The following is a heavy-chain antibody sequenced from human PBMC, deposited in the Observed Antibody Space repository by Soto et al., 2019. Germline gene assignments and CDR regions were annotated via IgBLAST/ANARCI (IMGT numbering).Heavy chain of an antibody. CDR2: ISGSGSSS. CDR1: GFTFSNYV. Sequence: EVQLLESGGGLVQPGGSLRLSCPASGFTFSNYVMTWVRQAPGKGLGWVSSISGSGSSSYYAESVKGRFIISRDNSKNTLYLKMNSLRADDTAIYYWAKGSFSQTSGPYYFAFWGQGTLVTVSS. D-gene: IGHD6-19*01. CDR3: AKGSFSQTSGPYYFAF. V-gene: IGHV3-23*01. J-gene: IGHJ4*02.